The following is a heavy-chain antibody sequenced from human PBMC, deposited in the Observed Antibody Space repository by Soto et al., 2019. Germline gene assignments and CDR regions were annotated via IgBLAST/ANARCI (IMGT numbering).Heavy chain of an antibody. CDR3: ARRYNVDTAMVLSY. CDR1: GGTFSSYA. D-gene: IGHD5-18*01. Sequence: QVQLVQSGAEVKKPGSSVKVSCKASGGTFSSYAISWVRQAPGQGLEWMGGSIPIFGTANYAQKFQGRVTITADESTSTAYMELSSLRSEDTAVYYCARRYNVDTAMVLSYWGQGTLVTVSS. J-gene: IGHJ4*02. CDR2: SIPIFGTA. V-gene: IGHV1-69*01.